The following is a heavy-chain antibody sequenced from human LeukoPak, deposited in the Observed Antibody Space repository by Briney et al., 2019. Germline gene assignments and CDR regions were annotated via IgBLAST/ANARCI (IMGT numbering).Heavy chain of an antibody. CDR1: GFTFGDYA. V-gene: IGHV3-21*01. CDR3: ARLLPPY. J-gene: IGHJ4*02. CDR2: ISSSSSYI. Sequence: GGSLRLSCTASGFTFGDYAMSWFRQAPGKGLEWVSSISSSSSYIYYADSVKGRFTISRDNAKNSLYLQMNSLRAEDTAVYYCARLLPPYWGQGTLVTVSS.